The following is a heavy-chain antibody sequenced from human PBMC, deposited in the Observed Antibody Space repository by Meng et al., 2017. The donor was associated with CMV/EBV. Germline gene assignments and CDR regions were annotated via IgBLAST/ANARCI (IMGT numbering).Heavy chain of an antibody. J-gene: IGHJ6*02. V-gene: IGHV3-74*01. D-gene: IGHD3-3*01. CDR3: AREAVDDFWSGYYYYGMDV. CDR1: GFTFSSYW. Sequence: GESLKISCAASGFTFSSYWMHWVRQAPGKGLVWVSRINSDGSSTSYADSVKGRFTISRDNAKNSLYLQMNSLRAEDTAVYYCAREAVDDFWSGYYYYGMDVWGQGTTVTVSS. CDR2: INSDGSST.